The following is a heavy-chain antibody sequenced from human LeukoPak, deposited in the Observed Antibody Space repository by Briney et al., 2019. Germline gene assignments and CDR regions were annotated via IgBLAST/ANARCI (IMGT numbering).Heavy chain of an antibody. Sequence: GGSLRLSCAASGFTFSDYYMSWIRQAPGKGLEWVSYISSSGSTIYYADSVKGRFTISRDNAKNSLYLQMNSLRAEDTAVYYCARVVEEAPDYCYMDVWGKGTTVTVSS. V-gene: IGHV3-11*01. CDR1: GFTFSDYY. CDR3: ARVVEEAPDYCYMDV. J-gene: IGHJ6*03. D-gene: IGHD2-15*01. CDR2: ISSSGSTI.